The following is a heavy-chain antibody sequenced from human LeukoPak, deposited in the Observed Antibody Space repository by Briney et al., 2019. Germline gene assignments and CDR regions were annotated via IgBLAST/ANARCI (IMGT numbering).Heavy chain of an antibody. CDR2: ISSSGSTK. CDR1: GFTFSSYE. CDR3: ARGLYYDFWSGYSFSNWFDP. Sequence: GGSLRLSCAASGFTFSSYEMNWVRQAPGKGLEWVSYISSSGSTKYYADSVKGRFTISRDNAKNSLYLQMNSLRAEDTAVYYCARGLYYDFWSGYSFSNWFDPWGQGTLVTVSS. D-gene: IGHD3-3*01. V-gene: IGHV3-48*03. J-gene: IGHJ5*02.